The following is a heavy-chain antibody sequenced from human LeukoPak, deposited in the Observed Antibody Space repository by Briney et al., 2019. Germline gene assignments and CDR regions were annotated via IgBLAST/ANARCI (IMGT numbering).Heavy chain of an antibody. CDR2: INHSGNT. CDR3: ARYSSTWLYWYFDL. J-gene: IGHJ2*01. Sequence: SETLSLTCAVYGGSFSGYYWSWIRQPPGKGLEWIGEINHSGNTYYNPSLKSRVTISVDKSKNQFSLKLTSVTAADTAVYYCARYSSTWLYWYFDLWGRGTLVTVSS. D-gene: IGHD6-13*01. CDR1: GGSFSGYY. V-gene: IGHV4-34*01.